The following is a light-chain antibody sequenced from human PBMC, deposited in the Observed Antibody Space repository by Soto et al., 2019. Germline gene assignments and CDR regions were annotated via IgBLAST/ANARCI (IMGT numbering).Light chain of an antibody. Sequence: EIVLTQAPATLSLSPGERATLSCRASQSISNYLAWYQQKHGQAPRLLIYDASNRATGVPARFSGSGSATDFTLTISSLEPEDFAVYYCQLRSNWVTSGGGTKVEI. CDR1: QSISNY. CDR3: QLRSNWVT. V-gene: IGKV3-11*01. CDR2: DAS. J-gene: IGKJ4*01.